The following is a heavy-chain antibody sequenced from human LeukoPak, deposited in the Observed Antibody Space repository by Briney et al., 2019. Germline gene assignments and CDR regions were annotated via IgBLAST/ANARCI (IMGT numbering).Heavy chain of an antibody. J-gene: IGHJ6*02. Sequence: SETLSLTCTVSGGSISGYYWTWTRQPPGKGLEWIGQIHYSGKADCNPSLRSRITISVDTSKNQMFLKLSSLTAADTAVYYCARFGVDYDMGVWGQGTTVTVSS. CDR3: ARFGVDYDMGV. CDR2: IHYSGKA. CDR1: GGSISGYY. V-gene: IGHV4-59*01. D-gene: IGHD3-16*01.